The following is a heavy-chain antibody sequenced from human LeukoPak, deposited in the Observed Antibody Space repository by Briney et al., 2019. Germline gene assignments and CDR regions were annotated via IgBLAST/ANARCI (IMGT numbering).Heavy chain of an antibody. V-gene: IGHV4-39*01. D-gene: IGHD3-22*01. Sequence: SETLSLTCTVSGGSISSSSYYWGWIRQPPGKGLEWIGSIYYSGSTYYNPSLKSRVTISVDTSKNQFSLKLSSVTAADTAVYYCARQYYYDSSGYYPNWFDPWAREPWSPSPQ. J-gene: IGHJ5*02. CDR1: GGSISSSSYY. CDR3: ARQYYYDSSGYYPNWFDP. CDR2: IYYSGST.